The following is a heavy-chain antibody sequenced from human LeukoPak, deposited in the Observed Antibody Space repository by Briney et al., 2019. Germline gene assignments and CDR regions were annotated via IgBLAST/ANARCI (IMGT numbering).Heavy chain of an antibody. CDR1: GFTFSSYW. CDR2: IHTDGSIT. CDR3: ASEVVVVPADITWVSSY. D-gene: IGHD2-2*01. V-gene: IGHV3-74*01. Sequence: GGSLRLSCVASGFTFSSYWMHWVRQAPGKGLVWVSRIHTDGSITNYADSVKGRFTISRDNAKNTLYLQMNSLRAEDTAVYYCASEVVVVPADITWVSSYWGQGTMVTVSS. J-gene: IGHJ3*01.